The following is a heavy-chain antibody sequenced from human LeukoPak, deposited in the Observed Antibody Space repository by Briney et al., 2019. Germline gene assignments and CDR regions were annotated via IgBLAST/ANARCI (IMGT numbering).Heavy chain of an antibody. CDR3: ARGTSTIFGVVTGRDYYYYYMDV. J-gene: IGHJ6*03. V-gene: IGHV1-69*02. D-gene: IGHD3-3*01. CDR2: IIPILGIA. Sequence: SVKVSCKASGGTFTSYTISWVPQAPGQGREWMGRIIPILGIANYAQKYRGRGMITADKSKSRAYMELNSLRSEEKAVYYCARGTSTIFGVVTGRDYYYYYMDVWGKGTTVTVSS. CDR1: GGTFTSYT.